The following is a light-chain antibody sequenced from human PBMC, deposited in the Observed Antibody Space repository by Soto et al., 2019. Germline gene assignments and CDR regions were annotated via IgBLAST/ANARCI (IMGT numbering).Light chain of an antibody. V-gene: IGLV2-8*01. CDR1: SSDVGGYNY. CDR2: EVT. Sequence: QSALTQPPSASGSPGQSVTISCTGTSSDVGGYNYVSWYQHHPGKAPKLMIYEVTKRPSGVPDRFSGSKSGNTASLTVSGLQAEDEADYFCSSYAGSTHLVFGGGTKLTVL. J-gene: IGLJ2*01. CDR3: SSYAGSTHLV.